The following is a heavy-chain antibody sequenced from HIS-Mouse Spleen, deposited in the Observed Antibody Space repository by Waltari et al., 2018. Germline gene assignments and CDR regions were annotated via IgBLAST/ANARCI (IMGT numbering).Heavy chain of an antibody. CDR1: GGSLSSTSYC. CDR2: IYYSGST. J-gene: IGHJ2*01. D-gene: IGHD6-13*01. Sequence: QLQLQESGPGLVKPSETMSLTCTASGGSLSSTSYCWGWFRQPPGKGLEWIGSIYYSGSTYYNPSLKSRVTISVDTSKNQFSLKLSSVTAADTAVYYCAREIPYSSSWYDWYFDLWGRGTLVTVSS. CDR3: AREIPYSSSWYDWYFDL. V-gene: IGHV4-39*07.